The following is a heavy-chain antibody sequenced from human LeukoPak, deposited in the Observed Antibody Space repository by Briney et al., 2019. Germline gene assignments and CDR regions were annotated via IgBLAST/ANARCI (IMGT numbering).Heavy chain of an antibody. CDR3: ARVLPVPYLLDS. D-gene: IGHD3-10*02. V-gene: IGHV4-38-2*01. CDR2: FLQSEES. J-gene: IGHJ4*02. Sequence: SETLSLTCGKSRHSTTRGYYWAWFRQSPGKGPEWIGTFLQSEESVYNGSLDSRVIMSLDTSKSQFSLNLTSVTAADTAVYYCARVLPVPYLLDSWGQGTHVTVSS. CDR1: RHSTTRGYY.